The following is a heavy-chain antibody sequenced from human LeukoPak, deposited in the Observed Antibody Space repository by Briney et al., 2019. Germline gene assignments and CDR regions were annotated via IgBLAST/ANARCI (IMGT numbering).Heavy chain of an antibody. CDR1: GGSFSGYY. Sequence: SETLSLTCAVYGGSFSGYYWSWIRQPPGKGLEWIGEINHSGSTNYIPSLKSRVTISVDTSKNQFSLRLSSVTAADTAVYYCARGAIYNWNICGYWGQGTPVTVSS. D-gene: IGHD1-20*01. CDR3: ARGAIYNWNICGY. CDR2: INHSGST. V-gene: IGHV4-34*01. J-gene: IGHJ4*02.